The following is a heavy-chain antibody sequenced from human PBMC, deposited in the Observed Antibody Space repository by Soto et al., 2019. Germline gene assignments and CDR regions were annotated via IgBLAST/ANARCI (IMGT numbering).Heavy chain of an antibody. Sequence: EVLLLESGGGLTQPGGSLRLACAASGFSFSSYAMSWVRQAPPQGLEWVSSISTRGGRTYYADAVKGRFSISRDNSANAAYLDMDNLRAEDTGIYSCAQEFYYDASGQYSDLYFDSWGQGALVTVSS. V-gene: IGHV3-23*01. CDR2: ISTRGGRT. D-gene: IGHD3-22*01. CDR1: GFSFSSYA. CDR3: AQEFYYDASGQYSDLYFDS. J-gene: IGHJ4*02.